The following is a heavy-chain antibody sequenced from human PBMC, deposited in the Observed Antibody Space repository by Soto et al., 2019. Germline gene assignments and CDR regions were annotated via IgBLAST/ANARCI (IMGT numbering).Heavy chain of an antibody. J-gene: IGHJ4*02. Sequence: GASVKVSCKASGGTFSNYAISWVRQAPGQGLEWMGGIIPIFGTANYAQKFQGRVTITADKSTSTAYMELSSLRSEDTAVYYCARGITVTTQFDYWGQGTLVTVSS. CDR2: IIPIFGTA. CDR1: GGTFSNYA. CDR3: ARGITVTTQFDY. D-gene: IGHD1-7*01. V-gene: IGHV1-69*06.